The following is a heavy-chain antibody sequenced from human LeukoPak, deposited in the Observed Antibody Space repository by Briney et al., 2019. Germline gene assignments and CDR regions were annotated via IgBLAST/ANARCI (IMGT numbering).Heavy chain of an antibody. CDR3: ARDPLGYSSGWYAGNYFDY. D-gene: IGHD6-19*01. CDR2: INPNSGGT. CDR1: GYTFTGYY. V-gene: IGHV1-2*02. Sequence: ASVTVSCKASGYTFTGYYMHWVRQAPGQGLEWLGWINPNSGGTNYAQKFQGRVTMTRDTSISTAYMELSRLRSDDTAVYYCARDPLGYSSGWYAGNYFDYWGQGTLVTVSS. J-gene: IGHJ4*02.